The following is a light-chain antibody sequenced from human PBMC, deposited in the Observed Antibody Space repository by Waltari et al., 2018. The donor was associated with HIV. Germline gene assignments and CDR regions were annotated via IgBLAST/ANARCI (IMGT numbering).Light chain of an antibody. CDR3: QYYDTDTHAI. V-gene: IGLV6-57*01. Sequence: NFMLTQPHSVSESPGKTVTISCTRSSGDIASNYLRWYQLRPGSSPTTLIYEHSQRPPGVPDRFPGSIDSAANSASLTISGLKTEDEADYYCQYYDTDTHAIFGGGTKLTVL. CDR1: SGDIASNY. J-gene: IGLJ2*01. CDR2: EHS.